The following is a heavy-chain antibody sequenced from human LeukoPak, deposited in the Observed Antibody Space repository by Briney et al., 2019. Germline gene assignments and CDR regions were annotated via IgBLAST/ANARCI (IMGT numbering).Heavy chain of an antibody. V-gene: IGHV4-34*01. CDR2: INHSGST. CDR3: ARGVGWVSNDY. Sequence: SQTLSLTCAVYGGSFSGYYWSWIRQPPGKGLEWIGEINHSGSTNYNPSLKSRVTISVDTSKNQFSLKLSSVTAADTAVYYCARGVGWVSNDYWGQGTLVTVSS. J-gene: IGHJ4*02. D-gene: IGHD3-16*01. CDR1: GGSFSGYY.